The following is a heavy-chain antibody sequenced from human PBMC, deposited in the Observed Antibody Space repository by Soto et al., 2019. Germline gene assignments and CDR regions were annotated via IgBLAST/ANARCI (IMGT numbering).Heavy chain of an antibody. V-gene: IGHV1-69*13. CDR1: GGTFSSYA. CDR2: IIPIFGTA. J-gene: IGHJ4*02. Sequence: SVKVSCKASGGTFSSYAISWVRQAPGQGLEWMGGIIPIFGTANYAQKFQGRVTITADESTSTAYMELSSLRSEDTAVYYCASQEAAGPAFDYCGQRTLVTVSS. CDR3: ASQEAAGPAFDY. D-gene: IGHD6-13*01.